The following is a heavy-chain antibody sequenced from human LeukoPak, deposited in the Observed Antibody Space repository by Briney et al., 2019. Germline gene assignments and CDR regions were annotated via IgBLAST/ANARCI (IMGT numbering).Heavy chain of an antibody. V-gene: IGHV3-74*01. J-gene: IGHJ4*02. Sequence: GRSLRLSCAASGFTFSNYWMHWVRQVPGKGLVWVSRINGDGSSTTYADSVKGRFTISRDNAKNTLYLQVNSLRAEDTAVYYCAREGYSSAFLAYWGQGTLVTVSS. D-gene: IGHD2-15*01. CDR3: AREGYSSAFLAY. CDR2: INGDGSST. CDR1: GFTFSNYW.